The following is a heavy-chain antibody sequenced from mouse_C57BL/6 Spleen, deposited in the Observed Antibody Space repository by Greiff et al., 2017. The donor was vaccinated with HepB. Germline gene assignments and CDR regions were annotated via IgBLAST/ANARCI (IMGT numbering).Heavy chain of an antibody. CDR2: IYPGDGDT. CDR1: GYAFSSSW. CDR3: ARGYYGSRDWYFDV. J-gene: IGHJ1*03. D-gene: IGHD1-1*01. V-gene: IGHV1-82*01. Sequence: QVQLKHSGPELVKPGASVKISCKASGYAFSSSWMNWVKQRPGKGLEWIGRIYPGDGDTNYNGKFKGKATLTADKSSSTAYMQLSSLTSEDSAVYFCARGYYGSRDWYFDVWGTGTTVTVSS.